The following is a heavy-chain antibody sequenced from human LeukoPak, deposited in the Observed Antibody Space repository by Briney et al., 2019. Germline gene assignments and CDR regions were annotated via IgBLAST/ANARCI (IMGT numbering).Heavy chain of an antibody. J-gene: IGHJ4*02. CDR2: INHSGST. CDR1: GGSFSGYY. V-gene: IGHV4-34*01. D-gene: IGHD3-22*01. CDR3: ARGDYDSSSPRVGY. Sequence: SETLSLTCAVYGGSFSGYYWSWIRQPPGKGLEWIGEINHSGSTNYNPSLKSRVTISVDTSKNQFSLKLSSVTAADTAVYYCARGDYDSSSPRVGYWGQGTLVTVSS.